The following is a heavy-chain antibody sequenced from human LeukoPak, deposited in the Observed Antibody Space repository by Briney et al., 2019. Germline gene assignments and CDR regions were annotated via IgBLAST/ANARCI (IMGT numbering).Heavy chain of an antibody. CDR2: IWYDGSNK. D-gene: IGHD3-22*01. V-gene: IGHV3-33*06. CDR1: GFTFSSYG. CDR3: SKAYYYDSSGYIPYFDY. Sequence: PGGSLRLSCAASGFTFSSYGMHWVRQAPGKGLEWVAVIWYDGSNKYYADSVKGRFTISRDNSENTLYLQMNRLRAEDTAVYYCSKAYYYDSSGYIPYFDYWGQGTLVTVSS. J-gene: IGHJ4*02.